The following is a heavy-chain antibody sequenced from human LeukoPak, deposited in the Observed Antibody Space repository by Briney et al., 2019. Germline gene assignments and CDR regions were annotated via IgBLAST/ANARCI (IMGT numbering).Heavy chain of an antibody. CDR3: AVSLRGWYGGFDY. CDR2: IIPIFGTA. Sequence: GAAVKVSCKASGGTFSSYAISWVRQAPAQGIEWMGRIIPIFGTANYAQKFQGRVTITADKSTSTAYMELSSLRSEDTAVYYCAVSLRGWYGGFDYWGQGTLVTVSS. D-gene: IGHD6-19*01. V-gene: IGHV1-69*06. J-gene: IGHJ4*02. CDR1: GGTFSSYA.